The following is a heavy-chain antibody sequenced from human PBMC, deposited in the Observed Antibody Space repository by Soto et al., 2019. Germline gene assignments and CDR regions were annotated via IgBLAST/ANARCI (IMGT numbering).Heavy chain of an antibody. J-gene: IGHJ5*01. Sequence: QVQLQESGPGLMKPSQTLSLTCTVSGGYISSAGSFWSWVRQHPGEGLEWIGYMSHSETTYYNSSLKRRVTISIDTSKNQFSLNLGSVTAADTAVYFCARGYSRPDWFDSWGPGTLVIVSS. CDR2: MSHSETT. V-gene: IGHV4-31*03. CDR3: ARGYSRPDWFDS. CDR1: GGYISSAGSF. D-gene: IGHD5-12*01.